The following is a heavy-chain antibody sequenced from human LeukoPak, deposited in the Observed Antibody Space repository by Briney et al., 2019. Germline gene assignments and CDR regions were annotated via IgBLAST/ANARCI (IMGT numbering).Heavy chain of an antibody. J-gene: IGHJ4*02. Sequence: SETLSLTCTVSGGSISSYYWSWIRQPAGKGLEWIGRIYTGGSTNYNPSLKSRVTMSVDTSKSQFSLKLNSVTAADTAVYHCARDRRDGYNSFYYFDYWGQGTLVTVSS. CDR1: GGSISSYY. V-gene: IGHV4-4*07. D-gene: IGHD5-24*01. CDR2: IYTGGST. CDR3: ARDRRDGYNSFYYFDY.